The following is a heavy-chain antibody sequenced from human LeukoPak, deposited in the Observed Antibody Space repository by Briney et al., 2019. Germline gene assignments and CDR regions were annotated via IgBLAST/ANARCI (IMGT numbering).Heavy chain of an antibody. J-gene: IGHJ4*02. D-gene: IGHD1-26*01. CDR2: ISYDGSNK. CDR3: AREPEVGATFFDY. CDR1: GFTFSSYA. V-gene: IGHV3-30*04. Sequence: PGGSLRLSCAASGFTFSSYAMHWVRQAPGKGLGWVAVISYDGSNKYYADSVKGRFTISRDNSKNTLYLEMNSLRAEDTAVYYCAREPEVGATFFDYWGQGTLVTVSS.